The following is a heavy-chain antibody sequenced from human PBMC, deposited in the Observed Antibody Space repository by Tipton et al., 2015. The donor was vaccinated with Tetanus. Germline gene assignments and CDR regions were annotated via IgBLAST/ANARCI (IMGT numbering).Heavy chain of an antibody. Sequence: LRLSCTVSGVSTHSFYWTWIRQSAGKGLEWIGRIYSGGSTNYNPSLKSRVTMSMDTSKNQFSLKLNSVIVADTAVYFYARVLRYSTRGGWDDAFDIWGQGTMVTVSS. CDR2: IYSGGST. CDR3: ARVLRYSTRGGWDDAFDI. CDR1: GVSTHSFY. V-gene: IGHV4-4*07. D-gene: IGHD2-8*02. J-gene: IGHJ3*02.